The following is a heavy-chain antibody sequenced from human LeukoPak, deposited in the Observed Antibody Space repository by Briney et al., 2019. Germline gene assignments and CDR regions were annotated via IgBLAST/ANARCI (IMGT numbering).Heavy chain of an antibody. Sequence: ASVKVSCKASGFTFTSYYIHWVRQVPGQGLEWMGIINPNGGDTSHTQKFQGRLTLTWDTPTSTVYMELSSLRSEGTAVYYCAIQAFDYWGQGTLVTVSS. V-gene: IGHV1-46*01. CDR1: GFTFTSYY. CDR3: AIQAFDY. CDR2: INPNGGDT. J-gene: IGHJ4*02.